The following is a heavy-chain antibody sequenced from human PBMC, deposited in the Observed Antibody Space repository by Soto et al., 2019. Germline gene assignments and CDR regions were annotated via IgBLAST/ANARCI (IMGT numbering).Heavy chain of an antibody. CDR1: GFTFSSYA. D-gene: IGHD3-3*01. CDR2: ISYDGSNK. CDR3: ANLGQILAEEDGWFDP. Sequence: QVQLVESGGGVVQPGRSLRLSCAASGFTFSSYAMHWVRQAPGKGLEWVAVISYDGSNKYYADSVKGRFTISRDNSKNTLYLQMNSLRAEDTAVYYCANLGQILAEEDGWFDPWGQGTLVTVSS. V-gene: IGHV3-30-3*01. J-gene: IGHJ5*02.